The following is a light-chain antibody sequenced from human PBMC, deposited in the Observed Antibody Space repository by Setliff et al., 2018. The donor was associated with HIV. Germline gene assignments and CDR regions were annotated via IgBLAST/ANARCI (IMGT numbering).Light chain of an antibody. CDR1: SSNIGARFS. V-gene: IGLV1-40*01. CDR3: GSYAGSKSYV. Sequence: QRPTISCTGSSSNIGARFSVHWYQHLPGAAPKLLIYDDNNRPSGVPDRFSGSKSGTSASLAITGLQAEDEADYYCGSYAGSKSYVFGTGTKVTVL. CDR2: DDN. J-gene: IGLJ1*01.